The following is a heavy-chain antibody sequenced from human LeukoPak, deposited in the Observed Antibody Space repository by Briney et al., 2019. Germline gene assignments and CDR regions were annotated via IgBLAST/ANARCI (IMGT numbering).Heavy chain of an antibody. Sequence: GGSLRLSCTASGFTFSGYSVNWIRQAPGKGLEWVSSFGTRSTSVYHAGSVKGRFAISRDNAKNSLYLQMNSLRAEDTALYYCAREVSEGFDFWGQGTLVTVSS. V-gene: IGHV3-21*01. J-gene: IGHJ4*02. CDR2: FGTRSTSV. CDR3: AREVSEGFDF. D-gene: IGHD3-22*01. CDR1: GFTFSGYS.